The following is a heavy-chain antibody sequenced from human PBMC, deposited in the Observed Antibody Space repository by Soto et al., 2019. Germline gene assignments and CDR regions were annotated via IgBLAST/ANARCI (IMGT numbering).Heavy chain of an antibody. J-gene: IGHJ4*02. V-gene: IGHV3-33*08. CDR1: GFTFNSYG. CDR3: ASRSATVLSLTY. D-gene: IGHD2-8*01. CDR2: VWNDGNSK. Sequence: SLRLSCAASGFTFNSYGMHWVRQSPGKGLEWVAVVWNDGNSKYYLDSVKGRFTISRDNSKNYVYLQMNSLRAEDTAVYYCASRSATVLSLTYWGPGTQVTVSS.